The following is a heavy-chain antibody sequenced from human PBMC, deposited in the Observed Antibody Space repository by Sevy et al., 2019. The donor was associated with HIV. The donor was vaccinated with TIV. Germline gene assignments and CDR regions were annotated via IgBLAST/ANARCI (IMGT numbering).Heavy chain of an antibody. D-gene: IGHD6-13*01. CDR2: ISSYYGNT. CDR3: ARERTRWQQLVEYYLGMDV. Sequence: ASVKVSCKASGYTFNTYGISWVRQAPGQGLEWMGWISSYYGNTNFAQTFQGRITMTTDTITNTAYMELTSLRSDDTAVYYCARERTRWQQLVEYYLGMDVWGQWTPVTVSS. CDR1: GYTFNTYG. J-gene: IGHJ6*02. V-gene: IGHV1-18*01.